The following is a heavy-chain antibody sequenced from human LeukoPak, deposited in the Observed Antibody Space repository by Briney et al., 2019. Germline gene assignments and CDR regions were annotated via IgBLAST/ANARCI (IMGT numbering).Heavy chain of an antibody. Sequence: GGSLRLSCAASGFTFSSYGMHWVRQAPGKGLEWVAFIRYDGSNKYYADSVKGRFTISRDNSKNTLYLQMNSLRAEDTAVYYCAKDFEGVVPAAIVDYWGQGTLVTVSS. CDR1: GFTFSSYG. J-gene: IGHJ4*02. V-gene: IGHV3-30*02. CDR2: IRYDGSNK. CDR3: AKDFEGVVPAAIVDY. D-gene: IGHD2-2*02.